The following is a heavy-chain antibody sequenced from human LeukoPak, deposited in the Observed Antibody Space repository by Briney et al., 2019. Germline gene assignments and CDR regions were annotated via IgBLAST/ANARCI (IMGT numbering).Heavy chain of an antibody. CDR3: ARVQRGYTYGNVDY. D-gene: IGHD5-18*01. V-gene: IGHV1-18*01. CDR1: GYTFTSYG. CDR2: ISVYNGNT. J-gene: IGHJ4*02. Sequence: ASVKVSCKASGYTFTSYGISWVRQAPGQGLEWMGWISVYNGNTNYAQNLQGRVTMTTDTSTSTACMELRSLRSDDTAVYYCARVQRGYTYGNVDYWGQGTLVTVSS.